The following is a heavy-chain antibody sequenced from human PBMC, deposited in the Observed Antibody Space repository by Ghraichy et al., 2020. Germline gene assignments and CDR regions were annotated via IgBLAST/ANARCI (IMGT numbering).Heavy chain of an antibody. J-gene: IGHJ5*02. Sequence: GGSLRLSCAASGFTFSSYAMHWVRQAPGKGLEWVAVISYDGSNKYYADSVKGRFTISRDNSKNTLYLQMNSLRAEDTAVYYCARQGIAAAGTDNWFDPWGQGTLVTVSS. D-gene: IGHD6-13*01. CDR3: ARQGIAAAGTDNWFDP. V-gene: IGHV3-30*04. CDR1: GFTFSSYA. CDR2: ISYDGSNK.